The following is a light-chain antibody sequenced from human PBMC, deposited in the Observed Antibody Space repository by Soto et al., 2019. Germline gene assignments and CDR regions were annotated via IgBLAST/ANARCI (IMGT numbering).Light chain of an antibody. CDR1: QTVLYHSNNKNY. V-gene: IGKV4-1*01. CDR2: WAS. J-gene: IGKJ1*01. Sequence: DIVMPQSADSLAVSLSESTTINCKSSQTVLYHSNNKNYLAWYHQKPGQPPKLLIYWASTRESGVPARFSGSGSGTDFTLTISSLQAEDVGIYYCQQYSSLPWTFGQGTKVDIK. CDR3: QQYSSLPWT.